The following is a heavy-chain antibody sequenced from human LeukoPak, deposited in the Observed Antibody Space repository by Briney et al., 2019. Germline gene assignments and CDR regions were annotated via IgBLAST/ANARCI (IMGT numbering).Heavy chain of an antibody. Sequence: ASVKVSCKDSGYTFTSYYMHWVRQAPGQGLEWMGIINPSGGSTSYAQKFQGRVTMTRDTSTSTVYMELSSLRSEDTAVYYCARGLNVDTARPHAFDIWGQGTMVTVSS. V-gene: IGHV1-46*01. J-gene: IGHJ3*02. CDR2: INPSGGST. CDR1: GYTFTSYY. CDR3: ARGLNVDTARPHAFDI. D-gene: IGHD5-18*01.